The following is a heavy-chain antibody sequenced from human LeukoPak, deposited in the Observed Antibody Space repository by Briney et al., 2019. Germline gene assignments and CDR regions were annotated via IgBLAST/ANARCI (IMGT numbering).Heavy chain of an antibody. Sequence: SETLSLTCTVSGGSISSYYWSWIRQPPGKGLEWIGYIYYSWSTNYNPSLKSRVTISVDTSKNQFSLKLSSVTAADTAVYYCARLGYYYDSSGYFRWGQGTLVTVSS. J-gene: IGHJ4*02. CDR1: GGSISSYY. CDR3: ARLGYYYDSSGYFR. CDR2: IYYSWST. V-gene: IGHV4-59*08. D-gene: IGHD3-22*01.